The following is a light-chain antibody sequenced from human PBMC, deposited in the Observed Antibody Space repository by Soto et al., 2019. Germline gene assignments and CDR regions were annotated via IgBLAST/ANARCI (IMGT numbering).Light chain of an antibody. V-gene: IGKV3D-7*01. CDR3: QQDYNLPES. CDR2: GAS. CDR1: QSVSSSY. Sequence: PGERVTLSCRASQSVSSSYLTWYQQEPGQAPRLLIYGASTRATGIPARFSGSGSGTDFTLTISSLQPEDFAVYYCQQDYNLPESFGQGTKVEIK. J-gene: IGKJ1*01.